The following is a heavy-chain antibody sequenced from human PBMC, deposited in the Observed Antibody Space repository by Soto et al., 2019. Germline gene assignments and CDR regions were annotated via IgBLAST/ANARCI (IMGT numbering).Heavy chain of an antibody. CDR1: GFSFRSYA. CDR2: TSYDGSKK. J-gene: IGHJ5*01. CDR3: VKEGQADCSGGSCFSGWFDA. D-gene: IGHD2-15*01. Sequence: QVQLVESGGGVVQPGKSLRLSCVASGFSFRSYAMHWVRQAPGQGLEWVAFTSYDGSKKDYAASVKGRFTVSRGNFDYILYVEMNSLRPEVTAVYYCVKEGQADCSGGSCFSGWFDAWGHGTQVTVSS. V-gene: IGHV3-30*18.